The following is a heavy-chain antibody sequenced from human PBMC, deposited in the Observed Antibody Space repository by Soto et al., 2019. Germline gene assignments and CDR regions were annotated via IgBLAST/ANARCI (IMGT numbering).Heavy chain of an antibody. CDR3: ARVNAGYSYVNY. Sequence: EVQLVESGGGLVQPGGSLRLSCAASGFTFSSYWMLWVRQAPGKGLVWVSRINSAGSTTSYADSVKGRFTVSRDNAKNTLYLQSNSLRAEDTAVYYCARVNAGYSYVNYWGQGTLFTFSS. CDR2: INSAGSTT. CDR1: GFTFSSYW. D-gene: IGHD5-18*01. V-gene: IGHV3-74*01. J-gene: IGHJ4*02.